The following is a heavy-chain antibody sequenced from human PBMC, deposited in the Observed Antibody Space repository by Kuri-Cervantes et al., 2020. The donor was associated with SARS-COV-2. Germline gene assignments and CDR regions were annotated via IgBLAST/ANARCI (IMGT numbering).Heavy chain of an antibody. CDR3: ARSGYYSRGVTYYYMDV. V-gene: IGHV4-61*01. J-gene: IGHJ6*03. CDR1: GYSISSGYY. CDR2: IYYSGST. Sequence: SETLSLTCTVSGYSISSGYYWSWIRQPPGQGLEWLGYIYYSGSTKYNPSLESRVTISLDTSRNQFSLKLSSVTAADSAVYYYARSGYYSRGVTYYYMDVWDKGTTVTVSS. D-gene: IGHD3-22*01.